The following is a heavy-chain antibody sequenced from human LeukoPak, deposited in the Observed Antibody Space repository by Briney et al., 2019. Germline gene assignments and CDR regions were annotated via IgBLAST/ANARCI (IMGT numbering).Heavy chain of an antibody. J-gene: IGHJ3*02. CDR2: IYRGGST. D-gene: IGHD6-13*01. CDR1: GFTVSSNY. V-gene: IGHV3-53*01. CDR3: ARDPAASGFFDI. Sequence: GGSLRLSCAASGFTVSSNYMSWVRQAPGKGLEWVSFIYRGGSTYYADSVKGRFTISRDNSKNTLYLQMNSLRAEDTAVYYCARDPAASGFFDIWGQGTMVTVSS.